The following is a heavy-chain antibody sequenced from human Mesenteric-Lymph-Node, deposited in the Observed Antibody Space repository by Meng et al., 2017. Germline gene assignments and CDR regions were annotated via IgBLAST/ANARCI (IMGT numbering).Heavy chain of an antibody. CDR2: ISYDGSNK. CDR3: ARPDYYGSGPYDY. J-gene: IGHJ4*02. V-gene: IGHV3-30*05. Sequence: GGSLRLSCAASGFTFSSYGMHWVRQAPGKGLEWVAVISYDGSNKYYADSVKGRFTISRDNSKNTLYLQMNSLRAEDTAVYYCARPDYYGSGPYDYWGQVTLVTVSS. D-gene: IGHD3-10*01. CDR1: GFTFSSYG.